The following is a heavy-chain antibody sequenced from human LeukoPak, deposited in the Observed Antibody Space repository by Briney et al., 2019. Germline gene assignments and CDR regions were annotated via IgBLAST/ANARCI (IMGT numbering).Heavy chain of an antibody. Sequence: SETLSLTCAVSGGSISSGGYSWSWIRQPPGKGLEWIGYIYHSGSTYYNPSPKSRVTISVDRSKNQFSLKLSSVTAADTAVYYCASGGDGFDYWGQGTLVTVSS. D-gene: IGHD2-21*02. J-gene: IGHJ4*02. CDR2: IYHSGST. CDR3: ASGGDGFDY. V-gene: IGHV4-30-2*01. CDR1: GGSISSGGYS.